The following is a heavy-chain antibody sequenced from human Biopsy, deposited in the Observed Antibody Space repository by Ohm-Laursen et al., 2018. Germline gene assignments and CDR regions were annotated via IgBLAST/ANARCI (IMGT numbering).Heavy chain of an antibody. J-gene: IGHJ4*02. CDR1: GYTFTSHD. CDR2: MSPNTGNT. D-gene: IGHD3/OR15-3a*01. Sequence: VASVKVSCKASGYTFTSHDINWVRQATGQGLEWMGWMSPNTGNTVYAQRFQDRVTMTRDTSINTAFMELKSLRSDDTAVYYCARDLVDWTVPSWGQGTLVIVSS. CDR3: ARDLVDWTVPS. V-gene: IGHV1-8*01.